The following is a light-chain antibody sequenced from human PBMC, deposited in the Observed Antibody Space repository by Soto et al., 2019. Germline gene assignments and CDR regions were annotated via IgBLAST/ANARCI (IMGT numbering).Light chain of an antibody. CDR2: CAS. CDR3: QQYGPSPTT. J-gene: IGKJ1*01. V-gene: IGKV3-20*01. Sequence: EIVLTQSPGTLSLSPGERATLSCRASQSVRSNYLAWYQQKPGQAPRLLIYCASCRVTGIPDRISGSGSGTHFTLTINRLEPEDFAVYYCQQYGPSPTTFGQGTKVEIK. CDR1: QSVRSNY.